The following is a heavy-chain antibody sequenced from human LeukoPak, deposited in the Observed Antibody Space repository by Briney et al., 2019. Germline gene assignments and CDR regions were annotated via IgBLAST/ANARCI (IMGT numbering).Heavy chain of an antibody. Sequence: PSETLSLTCTVSGGSISSSSYYWGWIRQPPGKGLEWIGSIYYSGSTYYNPSLKSRVTISVDTSKNQFSLKLSSVTAADTAVYYCARHGRGEIAAADGYYYYMDVWGKGTTVTISS. CDR3: ARHGRGEIAAADGYYYYMDV. CDR2: IYYSGST. J-gene: IGHJ6*03. CDR1: GGSISSSSYY. D-gene: IGHD6-13*01. V-gene: IGHV4-39*01.